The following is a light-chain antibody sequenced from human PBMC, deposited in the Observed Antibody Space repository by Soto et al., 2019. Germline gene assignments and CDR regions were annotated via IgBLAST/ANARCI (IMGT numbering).Light chain of an antibody. Sequence: ERVMTQSPATLSVSPGEKATLSCRASQRVSSNLAWYQQKPGQAPRLLIYGASTRATGIPARFSGSGSGTEFTLTFSSLQSEDFAVYYCQQYNNWPRPFGQGTKV. CDR3: QQYNNWPRP. CDR1: QRVSSN. V-gene: IGKV3-15*01. CDR2: GAS. J-gene: IGKJ1*01.